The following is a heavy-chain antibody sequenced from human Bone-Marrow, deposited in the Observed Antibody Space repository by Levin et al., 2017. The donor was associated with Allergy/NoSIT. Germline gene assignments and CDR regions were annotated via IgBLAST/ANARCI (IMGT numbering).Heavy chain of an antibody. CDR1: GFIFRSYS. V-gene: IGHV3-74*01. CDR2: IKNDGSSI. J-gene: IGHJ4*02. Sequence: GGSLRLSCAASGFIFRSYSMHWVRQALGKGLVWVSRIKNDGSSIDYADSVEGRFTISRDNAKNTLYLLMNSLRAEDTAVYYCVRRNDYGDYWGQGTLVTVSS. CDR3: VRRNDYGDY.